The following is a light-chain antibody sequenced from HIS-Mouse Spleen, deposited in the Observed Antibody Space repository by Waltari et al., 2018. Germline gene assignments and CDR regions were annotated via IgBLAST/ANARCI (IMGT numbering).Light chain of an antibody. Sequence: SYALTQPPSVSVSPGQTARITCSGDALPTNYSYWYQQNSGQAPVLVIYEDSKRPSGIPERFSGSSSGTMATLTISGAQVEDEADYYCYSTDSSGNHRVFGGGTKLTVL. CDR3: YSTDSSGNHRV. CDR2: EDS. CDR1: ALPTNY. J-gene: IGLJ2*01. V-gene: IGLV3-10*01.